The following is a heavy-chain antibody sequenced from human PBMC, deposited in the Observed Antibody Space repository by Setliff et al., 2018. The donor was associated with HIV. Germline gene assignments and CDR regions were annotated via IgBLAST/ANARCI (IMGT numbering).Heavy chain of an antibody. CDR3: VKHRDFGSGSYFDH. Sequence: PGGSLRLSCAASGFTFSSYAMSWVRQPPGKGLEWVSFISADSISTYFADSVKGRFTISRDNSKNTVSLQMNSLRAEDTAVYYCVKHRDFGSGSYFDHWGQGTKVTVSS. J-gene: IGHJ4*02. D-gene: IGHD3-10*01. V-gene: IGHV3-23*01. CDR2: ISADSIST. CDR1: GFTFSSYA.